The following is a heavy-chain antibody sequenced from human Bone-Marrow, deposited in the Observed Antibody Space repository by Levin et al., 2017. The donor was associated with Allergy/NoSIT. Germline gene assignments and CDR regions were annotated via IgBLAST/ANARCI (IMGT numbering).Heavy chain of an antibody. Sequence: GESLKISCAASGFNFASYGMNWVRQAPGKGLEWVSSISSSSSNIYHADSLKGRFTISRDNAKNSLYLQMKSLRAEDTAVYYCARDRTNGILTNYGMDVWGQGTTVTVSS. V-gene: IGHV3-21*04. D-gene: IGHD3-9*01. J-gene: IGHJ6*02. CDR1: GFNFASYG. CDR2: ISSSSSNI. CDR3: ARDRTNGILTNYGMDV.